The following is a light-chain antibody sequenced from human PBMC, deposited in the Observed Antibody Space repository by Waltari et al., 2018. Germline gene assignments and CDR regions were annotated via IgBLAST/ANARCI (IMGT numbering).Light chain of an antibody. V-gene: IGKV3-20*01. CDR2: EAT. CDR3: QKYVTLPAT. Sequence: EIRLTQSPGALPLSHGARATLSCTSSQSISKYLAWYQHKPGHATSLLINEATIRATGIPDRFCGSGFGTDFSLTSSSLEPKYFAVYYGQKYVTLPATFGQGTKVEIK. J-gene: IGKJ1*01. CDR1: QSISKY.